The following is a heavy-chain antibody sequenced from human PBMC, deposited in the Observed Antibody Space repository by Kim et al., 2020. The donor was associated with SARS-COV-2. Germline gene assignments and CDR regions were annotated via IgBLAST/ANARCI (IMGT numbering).Heavy chain of an antibody. CDR3: ARELGYCSGGSCYPYDAFDI. J-gene: IGHJ3*02. CDR2: IYHSGST. Sequence: SETLSLTCAVSGGSISSSNWWSWVRQPPGKGLEWIGEIYHSGSTNYNPSLKSRVTISVDKSKNQFSLKLSSVTAADTAVYYCARELGYCSGGSCYPYDAFDIWGQGTMVTVSS. V-gene: IGHV4-4*02. D-gene: IGHD2-15*01. CDR1: GGSISSSNW.